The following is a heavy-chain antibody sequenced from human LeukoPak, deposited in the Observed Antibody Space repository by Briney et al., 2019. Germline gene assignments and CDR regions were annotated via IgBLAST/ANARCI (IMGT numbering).Heavy chain of an antibody. CDR2: IYYSGST. CDR1: GGSISSISYY. Sequence: SETLSLTCTVSGGSISSISYYWSWSRQPPGRGLEWIGYIYYSGSTNYNPSLKSRVTISVDTSKNQFSLKLSSVTAADTAVYYCARSIAVAGTRWFDPWGQGTLVTVSS. V-gene: IGHV4-61*01. D-gene: IGHD6-19*01. CDR3: ARSIAVAGTRWFDP. J-gene: IGHJ5*02.